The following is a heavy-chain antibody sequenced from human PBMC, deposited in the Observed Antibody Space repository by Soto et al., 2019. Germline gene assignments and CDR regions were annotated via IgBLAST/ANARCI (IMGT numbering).Heavy chain of an antibody. CDR1: GGSISNYY. Sequence: SETLSLTCNVSGGSISNYYCTWVRQSPEKGLEWIGYMYYNGNINYNPSLKSRVTISIDTSTNQFSLTLKSVTAADTAVYYCASGGNWFDPWGQGVLVTVSS. CDR2: MYYNGNI. J-gene: IGHJ5*02. V-gene: IGHV4-59*01. CDR3: ASGGNWFDP. D-gene: IGHD3-16*01.